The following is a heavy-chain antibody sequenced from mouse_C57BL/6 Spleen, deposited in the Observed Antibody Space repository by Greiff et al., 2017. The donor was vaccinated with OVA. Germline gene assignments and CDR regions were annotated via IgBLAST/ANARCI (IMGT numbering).Heavy chain of an antibody. Sequence: QVQLQQPGAELVKPGASVKLSCKASGYTFTSYWMHWVKQRPGRGLEWIGRIHPNSGGTKYNEKFKSKATLTVDKPSSTAYMQLSSLTSEDSAVYYCARWHYDYDGYYFDYWGQGTTLTVSS. D-gene: IGHD2-4*01. CDR3: ARWHYDYDGYYFDY. CDR1: GYTFTSYW. J-gene: IGHJ2*01. V-gene: IGHV1-72*01. CDR2: IHPNSGGT.